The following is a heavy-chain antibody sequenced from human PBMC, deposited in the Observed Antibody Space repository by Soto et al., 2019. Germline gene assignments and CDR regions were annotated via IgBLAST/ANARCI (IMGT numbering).Heavy chain of an antibody. J-gene: IGHJ6*04. CDR2: IDPSDSYN. Sequence: GESLKISSKGSGYSFTSYWISWVRQMPGKGLEWMGRIDPSDSYNNYSPSFQGHVTISADKSISTAYLQWSSLKASDTAMYYCARLEVVVPAAILSRYYSYGMDVWCKGTTVTVST. CDR3: ARLEVVVPAAILSRYYSYGMDV. V-gene: IGHV5-10-1*01. D-gene: IGHD2-2*02. CDR1: GYSFTSYW.